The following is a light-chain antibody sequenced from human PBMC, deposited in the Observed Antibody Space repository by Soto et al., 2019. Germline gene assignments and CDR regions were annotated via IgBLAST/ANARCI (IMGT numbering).Light chain of an antibody. CDR2: AAS. CDR1: QSISSY. CDR3: QQRTRWPMT. V-gene: IGKV1-39*01. J-gene: IGKJ5*01. Sequence: DIQMTQSPSSLSASVGDRVTITCRASQSISSYLNWYQQKPGKAPKLLIYAASSLQSGVPSRFSGSGSGTDFTLTISSLQPEDFATYYCQQRTRWPMTFGQGTRLEI.